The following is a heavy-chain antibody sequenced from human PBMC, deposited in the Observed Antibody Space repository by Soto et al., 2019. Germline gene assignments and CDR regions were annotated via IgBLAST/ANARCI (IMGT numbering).Heavy chain of an antibody. J-gene: IGHJ4*02. D-gene: IGHD2-15*01. CDR1: GFTFSTYA. CDR2: IGHSGVST. Sequence: GGSLRLSCAASGFTFSTYAMSWVRQAPGKGLEWVSTIGHSGVSTYYADSVKGRFTISRDNSKNTLSLQMNSLTAEDTAVYFCAKRRGAGGHFDYWGQGALVTVSS. CDR3: AKRRGAGGHFDY. V-gene: IGHV3-23*01.